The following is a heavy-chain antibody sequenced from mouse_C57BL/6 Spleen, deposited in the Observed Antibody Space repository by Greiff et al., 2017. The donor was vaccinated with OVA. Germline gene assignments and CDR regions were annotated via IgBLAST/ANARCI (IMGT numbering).Heavy chain of an antibody. J-gene: IGHJ2*01. CDR2: ISSGSSTI. CDR3: ARGRSNYGDYYFDY. V-gene: IGHV5-17*01. Sequence: DVKLVESGGGLVKPGGSLKLSCAASGFTFSDYGMHWVRQAPEKGLEWVAYISSGSSTIYYADTVKGRFTIARDNAKNTLFLQMTSLRSEDTAMYYCARGRSNYGDYYFDYWGQGTTLTVSS. CDR1: GFTFSDYG. D-gene: IGHD2-5*01.